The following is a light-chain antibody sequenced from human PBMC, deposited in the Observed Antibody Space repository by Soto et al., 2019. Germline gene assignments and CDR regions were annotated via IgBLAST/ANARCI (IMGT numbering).Light chain of an antibody. Sequence: QSVLTQPPSASGTPGQRVTISCSESSSSIGSNYIYWYQQLPGTAPKLLIYRDSQRPLGVPDRFSGSKSGTSASLAISGLRSEDEADYYCAAWDDSLRGWVFGGGTKLTVL. CDR3: AAWDDSLRGWV. V-gene: IGLV1-47*01. CDR1: SSSIGSNY. J-gene: IGLJ3*02. CDR2: RDS.